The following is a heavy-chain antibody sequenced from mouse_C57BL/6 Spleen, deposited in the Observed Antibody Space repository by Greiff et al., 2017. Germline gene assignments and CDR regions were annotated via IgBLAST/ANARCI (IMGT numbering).Heavy chain of an antibody. Sequence: QVQLQQSGPELVKPGASVKLSCKASGYAFSSSWMNWVKQRPGKGLEWIGRIYPGDGDTNYNGKFKGKATLTADKSSSTAYMQLSSLTSEDSAVYFCARLAGTRGYFDYWGQGTTLTVSS. V-gene: IGHV1-82*01. CDR1: GYAFSSSW. J-gene: IGHJ2*01. D-gene: IGHD4-1*01. CDR2: IYPGDGDT. CDR3: ARLAGTRGYFDY.